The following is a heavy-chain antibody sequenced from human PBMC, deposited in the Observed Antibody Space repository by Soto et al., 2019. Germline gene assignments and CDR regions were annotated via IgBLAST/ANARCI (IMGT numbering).Heavy chain of an antibody. CDR3: ATWADHGDFQVFDF. Sequence: ASVKVSCKTSGYSFTDYKLHWVRQAPGQGLEWMGWVDPNGGGSNSAQKFQGSVTMTWDTSITTAYLDLTRLTTNDTATYFCATWADHGDFQVFDFWG. CDR1: GYSFTDYK. V-gene: IGHV1-2*04. CDR2: VDPNGGGS. J-gene: IGHJ4*01. D-gene: IGHD4-17*01.